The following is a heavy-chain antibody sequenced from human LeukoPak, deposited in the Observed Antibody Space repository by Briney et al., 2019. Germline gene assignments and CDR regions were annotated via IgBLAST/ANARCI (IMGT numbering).Heavy chain of an antibody. CDR1: GFTFSSYD. Sequence: GGSLRLSCAASGFTFSSYDMSWVRQAPGKGLEWVGRIRPETDGGTTDYAAPVKGRFTISRDHSKNTLYLQMDSLKIEDTAVYYCTILFAWYFDYWAHGTLVTVSS. J-gene: IGHJ4*01. CDR3: TILFAWYFDY. CDR2: IRPETDGGTT. V-gene: IGHV3-15*01. D-gene: IGHD2-21*01.